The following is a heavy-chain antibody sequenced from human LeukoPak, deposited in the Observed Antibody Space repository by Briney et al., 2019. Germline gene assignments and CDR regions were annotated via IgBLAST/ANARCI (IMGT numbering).Heavy chain of an antibody. CDR1: GGSIKSYF. CDR2: IYYIGCT. V-gene: IGHV4-59*01. D-gene: IGHD6-13*01. CDR3: ARFSSSWYGVDV. Sequence: SETLSLTCTVSGGSIKSYFWTWIRQPPGKGLEWIGYIYYIGCTNYNPSLKSRVTISVDTSKNHFSLKLSSVTAADTAVYYCARFSSSWYGVDVWGKGITVTVSS. J-gene: IGHJ6*04.